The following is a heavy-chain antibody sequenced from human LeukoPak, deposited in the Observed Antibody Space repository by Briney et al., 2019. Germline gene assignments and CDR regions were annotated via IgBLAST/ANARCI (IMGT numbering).Heavy chain of an antibody. V-gene: IGHV4-59*01. D-gene: IGHD1-14*01. CDR2: IYYSGST. CDR3: ARTGGYPYYFDY. J-gene: IGHJ4*02. CDR1: GGSISSYY. Sequence: PSETLSLTCTVSGGSISSYYWSWIRQPPGKGLEWIGYIYYSGSTNYNPSLKSRVTISVDTSKNQLSLKLSSVTAADTAVYYCARTGGYPYYFDYWGQGTLVTVSS.